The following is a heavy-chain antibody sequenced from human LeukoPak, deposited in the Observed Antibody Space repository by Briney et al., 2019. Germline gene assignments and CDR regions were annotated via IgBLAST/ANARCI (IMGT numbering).Heavy chain of an antibody. CDR1: GGSISSSSYY. V-gene: IGHV4-39*01. CDR2: IYYSGST. CDR3: ARQETVTRTFDY. D-gene: IGHD4-17*01. J-gene: IGHJ4*02. Sequence: PSETLSLTCTVSGGSISSSSYYWGWIRQPPGKGLEWIGSIYYSGSTYYNPSLKSRVTISVDTSKNQFSLKLSSVTAADTAVYYCARQETVTRTFDYWGQGTLVTVSS.